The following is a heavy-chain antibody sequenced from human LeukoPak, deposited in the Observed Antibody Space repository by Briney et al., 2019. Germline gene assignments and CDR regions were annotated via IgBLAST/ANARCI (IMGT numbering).Heavy chain of an antibody. J-gene: IGHJ1*01. V-gene: IGHV3-21*01. Sequence: GGSLRLSCAASGFTFSSYTMNWVRQAPGKGLEWVSSISHSSNYIYYTDSVKGRFTISRDNAKNSLYLQMNSLRAEDTAVYYCARDIDDILTGLSWRYFQHWGQGTLVTVSS. CDR3: ARDIDDILTGLSWRYFQH. CDR1: GFTFSSYT. D-gene: IGHD3-9*01. CDR2: ISHSSNYI.